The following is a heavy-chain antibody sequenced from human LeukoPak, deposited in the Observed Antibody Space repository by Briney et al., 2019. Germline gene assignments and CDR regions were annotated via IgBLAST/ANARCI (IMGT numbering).Heavy chain of an antibody. V-gene: IGHV3-15*01. CDR3: TTERLAVAGAFDY. Sequence: GGSLRLSCAVSGFPFKNAWMSWVRQAPGKGLEWVGRIKSRLDGRTTDYASPVKGRFSISRDDSKNTLYLQMNSLKTEDAAVYYCTTERLAVAGAFDYWGQGTLVTVSS. CDR2: IKSRLDGRTT. J-gene: IGHJ4*02. D-gene: IGHD6-19*01. CDR1: GFPFKNAW.